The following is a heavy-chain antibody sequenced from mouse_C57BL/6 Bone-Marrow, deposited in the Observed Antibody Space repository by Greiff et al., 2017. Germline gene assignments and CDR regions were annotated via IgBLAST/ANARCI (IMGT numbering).Heavy chain of an antibody. Sequence: VQLQQSGPELVKPGASVKIPCKASGYTFTDYNMDWVKQSHGKSLEWIGDINPNNGGTIYNQKFKGKATLTVDKSSSTAYMELRSLTSEDTAVYYCARRTTVVATDYAMDYWGQGTSVTVSS. V-gene: IGHV1-18*01. J-gene: IGHJ4*01. CDR2: INPNNGGT. CDR1: GYTFTDYN. CDR3: ARRTTVVATDYAMDY. D-gene: IGHD1-1*01.